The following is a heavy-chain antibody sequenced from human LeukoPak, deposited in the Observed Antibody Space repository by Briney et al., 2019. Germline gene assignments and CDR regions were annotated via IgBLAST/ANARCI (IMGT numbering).Heavy chain of an antibody. J-gene: IGHJ4*02. CDR1: GFTFSSYS. V-gene: IGHV3-21*01. CDR3: ARDSPIAVAEGY. Sequence: GGSLRLSCAASGFTFSSYSMNWVRQAPGKGLEWVSSISSSSSYIYYADSVKGRFTISRDNAKNSLYLQMNNLRAEDTAVYYCARDSPIAVAEGYWGQGTLVTVSS. CDR2: ISSSSSYI. D-gene: IGHD6-19*01.